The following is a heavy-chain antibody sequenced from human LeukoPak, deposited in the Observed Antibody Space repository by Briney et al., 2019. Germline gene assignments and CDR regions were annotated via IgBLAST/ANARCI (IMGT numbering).Heavy chain of an antibody. J-gene: IGHJ4*02. Sequence: SETLSLTCTVSGGSISGSYWSWIRQPPGKGLEWIAYMYNSGSTNYNPSLKSRVTISIDTSKNQFSLKLSSLTAADTAIYYCARGIESYGDYGYWGQGILVTVTS. CDR3: ARGIESYGDYGY. D-gene: IGHD4-17*01. CDR1: GGSISGSY. CDR2: MYNSGST. V-gene: IGHV4-59*01.